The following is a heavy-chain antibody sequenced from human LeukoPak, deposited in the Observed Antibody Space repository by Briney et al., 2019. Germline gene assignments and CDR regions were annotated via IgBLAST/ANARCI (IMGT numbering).Heavy chain of an antibody. J-gene: IGHJ4*02. CDR3: ARSGGMFYFDF. CDR2: IYYGGST. D-gene: IGHD4-23*01. CDR1: GGSMNSYY. Sequence: SETLSLTCSVSGGSMNSYYWNWIRLPPGKGLEWIGYIYYGGSTNYNPSLKSRVTISVDTSKNQFSLKLSSVTAADSASYYCARSGGMFYFDFWGQGNLVTVSS. V-gene: IGHV4-59*01.